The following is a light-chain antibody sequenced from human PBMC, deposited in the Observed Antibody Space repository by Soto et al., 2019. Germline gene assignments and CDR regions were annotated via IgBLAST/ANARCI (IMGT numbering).Light chain of an antibody. CDR3: QQYNSYRA. CDR1: QSISTW. V-gene: IGKV1-5*03. CDR2: KAS. Sequence: DIPMTQSPSTLSASVGDRVTITCRASQSISTWLAWYQHKAGKAPNLLIYKASTLESGVPSRFSGSGSGTEFTLTISSLQPDDVATYYCQQYNSYRAFGQGTKVEIK. J-gene: IGKJ1*01.